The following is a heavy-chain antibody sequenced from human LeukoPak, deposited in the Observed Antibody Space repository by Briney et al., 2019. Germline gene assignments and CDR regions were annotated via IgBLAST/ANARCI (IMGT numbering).Heavy chain of an antibody. CDR2: ISHSGDT. CDR3: ARASVEHRIVAGDYFDY. V-gene: IGHV4-38-2*01. J-gene: IGHJ4*02. CDR1: GFSITSGDY. Sequence: PSETLSLTCDVSGFSITSGDYWGWIRQSPGRGLEWIGSISHSGDTYYIPSLRSRVTMSLDTSRNQFSLDLRSVSAADTAVYFCARASVEHRIVAGDYFDYWGQGTLVTVSS. D-gene: IGHD2-15*01.